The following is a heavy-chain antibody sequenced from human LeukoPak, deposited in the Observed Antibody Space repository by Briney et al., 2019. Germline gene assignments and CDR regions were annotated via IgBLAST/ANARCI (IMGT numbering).Heavy chain of an antibody. CDR2: IYPGDSDT. Sequence: GESLKISRQGSGYTFTSYWIGWVRQMPGKGLEWMGIIYPGDSDTRYSPSFQGQVTISADKSISTAYLQWSSLKASDTAIYYCARPRATVGATIDYWGQGTLVTVSS. D-gene: IGHD1-26*01. CDR3: ARPRATVGATIDY. V-gene: IGHV5-51*01. CDR1: GYTFTSYW. J-gene: IGHJ4*02.